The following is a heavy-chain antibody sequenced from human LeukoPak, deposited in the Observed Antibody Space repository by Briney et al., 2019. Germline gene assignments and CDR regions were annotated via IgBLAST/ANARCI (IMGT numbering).Heavy chain of an antibody. CDR2: IIPILGIA. V-gene: IGHV1-69*04. CDR1: GGTFSSYA. D-gene: IGHD6-19*01. J-gene: IGHJ4*02. Sequence: GASVKVSCKASGGTFSSYAISWVRQAPGQGLEWMGRIIPILGIANYAQKFQGRVTMTRDTSTSTVYMELSSLRSEDTAVYYCASYSSGYNSFDYWGQGTLVAVSS. CDR3: ASYSSGYNSFDY.